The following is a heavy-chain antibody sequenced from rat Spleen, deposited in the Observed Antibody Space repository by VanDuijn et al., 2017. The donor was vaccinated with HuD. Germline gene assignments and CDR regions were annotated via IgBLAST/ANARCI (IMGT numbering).Heavy chain of an antibody. J-gene: IGHJ3*01. Sequence: EVQLVESGGGLVQPGRSVKLSCAASGFTFSSFPTAWVRQTPTKGLEWVASISTGGGNTYYRDSVKGRFTISRDNAKNTQYLQMDSLRSEDTATYYCARRGSGYRLNWFAYWGQGTLVTVSS. CDR2: ISTGGGNT. D-gene: IGHD4-3*01. CDR1: GFTFSSFP. V-gene: IGHV5S14*01. CDR3: ARRGSGYRLNWFAY.